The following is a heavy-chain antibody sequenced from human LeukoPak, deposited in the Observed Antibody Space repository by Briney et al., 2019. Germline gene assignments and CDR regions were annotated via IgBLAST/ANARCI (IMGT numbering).Heavy chain of an antibody. D-gene: IGHD3-22*01. Sequence: GGSLRLSCAASGFTFNNYGMHWVRQAPGKGLEWVAVAYDDGSNQYYADSVKGRFIISKDISKNTLYVQMNSLRVDDTAVYYCATGGGYYYSHWGQGTLVTVSS. CDR2: AYDDGSNQ. J-gene: IGHJ4*02. CDR3: ATGGGYYYSH. CDR1: GFTFNNYG. V-gene: IGHV3-33*08.